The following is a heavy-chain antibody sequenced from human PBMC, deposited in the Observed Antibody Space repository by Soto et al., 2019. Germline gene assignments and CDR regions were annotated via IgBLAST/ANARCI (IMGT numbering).Heavy chain of an antibody. CDR3: ARGLGYCSGGSCDFDY. Sequence: VQLVESGGGLVQPGGSLRLSCAASGFTVSSNYMSWVRQAPGKGLEWVSVIYSGGSTYYADSVKGRFTISRDNSKNTLYLQMNSLRAEDTAVYYCARGLGYCSGGSCDFDYWGQGTLVTVSS. V-gene: IGHV3-66*01. CDR2: IYSGGST. J-gene: IGHJ4*02. D-gene: IGHD2-15*01. CDR1: GFTVSSNY.